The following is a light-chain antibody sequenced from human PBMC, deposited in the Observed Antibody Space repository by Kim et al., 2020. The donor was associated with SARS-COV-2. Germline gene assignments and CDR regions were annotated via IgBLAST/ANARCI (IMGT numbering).Light chain of an antibody. CDR3: QQYSNWPPLT. CDR2: GAS. V-gene: IGKV3-15*01. Sequence: EIVMTQSPATLSESPGERATLSCRASRNIYSSLAWYQQKPGQAPRLLIYGASIGATGIPARFSGSGSGTEFTLIISSLQSEDSALYYCQQYSNWPPLTFGGGTKVDIK. CDR1: RNIYSS. J-gene: IGKJ4*01.